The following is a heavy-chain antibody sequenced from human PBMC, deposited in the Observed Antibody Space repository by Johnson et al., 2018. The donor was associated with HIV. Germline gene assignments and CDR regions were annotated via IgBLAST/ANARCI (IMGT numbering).Heavy chain of an antibody. CDR1: GFTFSNYG. Sequence: QVQLVESGGGVVQPGRSLRLSCVASGFTFSNYGMHWVRQAPGKGLEWVAVISYDGSKKYYADSVKGRFTISRDNSKNTLYLQMGSLRAEDMAVYYCAIPYFYDSGDYRWGQGTMVTVSS. D-gene: IGHD3-22*01. J-gene: IGHJ3*01. CDR3: AIPYFYDSGDYR. V-gene: IGHV3-30*03. CDR2: ISYDGSKK.